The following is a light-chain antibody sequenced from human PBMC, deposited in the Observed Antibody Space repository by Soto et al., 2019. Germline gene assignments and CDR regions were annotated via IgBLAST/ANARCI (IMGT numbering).Light chain of an antibody. CDR3: QQYGSSPWT. CDR1: QSVYSSY. Sequence: EIVLTQSPGTLSLSPGERATLSCRASQSVYSSYLAWYQPKPGQAPRLLIYCASSRATGTPDRFSGSGSGTDFTLTISRLETEDFAVYYCQQYGSSPWTFGQGTKVEIK. V-gene: IGKV3-20*01. J-gene: IGKJ1*01. CDR2: CAS.